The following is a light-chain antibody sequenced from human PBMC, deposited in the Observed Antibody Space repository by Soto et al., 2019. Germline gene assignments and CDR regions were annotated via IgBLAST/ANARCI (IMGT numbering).Light chain of an antibody. V-gene: IGKV1-39*01. Sequence: DIQMTQSPSSLSASVGDRVTITCRASQSISSYLNWYQQKPGKAPKLLIYAASSLHSGVPSRFSGSGSGTDFTLTISSLQPEDFANYSCQQSYSTPRTFGQGTTVEIK. CDR2: AAS. CDR1: QSISSY. J-gene: IGKJ1*01. CDR3: QQSYSTPRT.